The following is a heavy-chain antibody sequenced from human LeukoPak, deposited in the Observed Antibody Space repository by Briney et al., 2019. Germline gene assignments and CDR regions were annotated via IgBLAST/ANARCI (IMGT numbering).Heavy chain of an antibody. CDR3: AKDYYGSGSYYIGQETPVDY. V-gene: IGHV1-18*01. CDR1: GGTFSSYA. CDR2: ISVFNGNT. J-gene: IGHJ4*02. D-gene: IGHD3-10*01. Sequence: GASVKVSCKASGGTFSSYAISWVRQAPGQGLEWMGWISVFNGNTNYAQKLQGRVTMTTDISTSTAYMELRSLRSDDTAVYYCAKDYYGSGSYYIGQETPVDYWGQGTLVSVSS.